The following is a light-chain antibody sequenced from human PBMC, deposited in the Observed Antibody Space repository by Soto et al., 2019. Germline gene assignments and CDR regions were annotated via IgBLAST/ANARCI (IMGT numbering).Light chain of an antibody. V-gene: IGKV3-20*01. Sequence: IVLTQSPGTLSLSPWERATLSCRASQSDSSSNLAWYQQKPGQTPSHLIYGASTSATGIPARSSSSGSGTDFTLPTSSLEPEDFAVYYCQQYGSSHRWTFGQGTKVDIK. J-gene: IGKJ1*01. CDR3: QQYGSSHRWT. CDR2: GAS. CDR1: QSDSSSN.